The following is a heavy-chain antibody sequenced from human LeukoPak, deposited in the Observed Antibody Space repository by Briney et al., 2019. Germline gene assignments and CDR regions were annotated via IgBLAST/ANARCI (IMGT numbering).Heavy chain of an antibody. D-gene: IGHD2/OR15-2a*01. CDR3: TRVSTTDDY. V-gene: IGHV3-74*01. J-gene: IGHJ4*02. Sequence: GGSLRLSCAASGFTFSDYWIHWVRQAPGKGLVWVSRINTDGSITNYADSVKGRFSISRDNAKNTLYLQMDSLRAEDTAVYYCTRVSTTDDYWGQGTLVTVSS. CDR2: INTDGSIT. CDR1: GFTFSDYW.